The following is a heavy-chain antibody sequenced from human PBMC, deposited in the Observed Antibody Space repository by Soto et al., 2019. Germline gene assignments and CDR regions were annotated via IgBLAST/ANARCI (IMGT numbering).Heavy chain of an antibody. CDR1: GGTFSSYA. D-gene: IGHD2-8*01. CDR3: ARAGLVLMVYADYYGMDV. V-gene: IGHV1-69*01. CDR2: IIPIFGTA. Sequence: QVQLVQSGAEVKKPGSSVKISCKASGGTFSSYAISWVRQAPGQGLEWMGGIIPIFGTANYAQKFQGRVTITADESTSTAYMELSSLRSEDTAVYYCARAGLVLMVYADYYGMDVWGQGTTVTVSS. J-gene: IGHJ6*02.